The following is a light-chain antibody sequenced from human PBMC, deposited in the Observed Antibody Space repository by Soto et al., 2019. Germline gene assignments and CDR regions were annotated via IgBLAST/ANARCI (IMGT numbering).Light chain of an antibody. CDR3: QQYNSYSGLT. CDR2: DAS. V-gene: IGKV1-5*01. CDR1: QSISSW. J-gene: IGKJ4*01. Sequence: DIQMTQSPSTLSASVGDRVTNTCRASQSISSWLAWYQQKPGKAPKLLIYDASSLESGVPSRFSGSGSGTEFTLTISSLQPDDFATYYCQQYNSYSGLTFGGGTKV.